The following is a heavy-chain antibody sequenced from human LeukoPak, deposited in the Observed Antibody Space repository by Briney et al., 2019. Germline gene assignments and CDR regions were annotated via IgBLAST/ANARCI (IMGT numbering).Heavy chain of an antibody. CDR1: GGSFSGYY. CDR3: ARALSSGWYNDY. CDR2: INHSGST. D-gene: IGHD6-19*01. V-gene: IGHV4-34*01. Sequence: PSGTLSLTCTVCGGSFSGYYWSWIRQPPGKGLEWIGEINHSGSTNYNPSLKSRVTISVDTSKNQFSLKLSSVTAADTAVYYCARALSSGWYNDYWGQGTLVTVSS. J-gene: IGHJ4*02.